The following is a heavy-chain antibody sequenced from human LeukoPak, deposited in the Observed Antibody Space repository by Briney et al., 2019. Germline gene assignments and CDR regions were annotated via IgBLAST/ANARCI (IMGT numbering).Heavy chain of an antibody. Sequence: KPSETLSLTCTVSGGSISSSSYYWSWIRQPPGKGLEWIGYIYYSGSTNYNPSLKSRVTISVDTSKNQFSLKLSSVTAADTAVYYCARSKGNYFDYWGQGTLVTVSS. CDR3: ARSKGNYFDY. CDR1: GGSISSSSYY. J-gene: IGHJ4*02. D-gene: IGHD3-10*01. V-gene: IGHV4-61*01. CDR2: IYYSGST.